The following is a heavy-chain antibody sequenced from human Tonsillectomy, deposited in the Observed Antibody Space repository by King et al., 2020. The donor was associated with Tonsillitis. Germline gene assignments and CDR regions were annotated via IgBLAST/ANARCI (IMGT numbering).Heavy chain of an antibody. CDR2: ISSSSSTI. J-gene: IGHJ4*02. Sequence: VQLVESGGGLVQPGGSLRLSCAASGFTFSSYSMNWVRQAPGKGLEWVSYISSSSSTIYYADSVKGRFTISRDNAKNSLYLRMNSLRDEDTAVYYCARDGDYGAIYYWGQGTLVTVSS. CDR1: GFTFSSYS. D-gene: IGHD4-17*01. V-gene: IGHV3-48*02. CDR3: ARDGDYGAIYY.